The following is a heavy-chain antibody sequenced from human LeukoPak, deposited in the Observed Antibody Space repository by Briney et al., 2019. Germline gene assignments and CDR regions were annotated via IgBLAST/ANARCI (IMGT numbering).Heavy chain of an antibody. CDR3: ARDPVSGILGLDY. D-gene: IGHD3-16*01. Sequence: SETLSLTCTVSGGSIRSYYWSWIRQPPGKGLEWIGYIYYSGSTNYNPSLKSRVTISVDTSKNQFSLKLSSVTAADTAVYYCARDPVSGILGLDYWGQGTLVTVSS. V-gene: IGHV4-59*01. CDR2: IYYSGST. CDR1: GGSIRSYY. J-gene: IGHJ4*02.